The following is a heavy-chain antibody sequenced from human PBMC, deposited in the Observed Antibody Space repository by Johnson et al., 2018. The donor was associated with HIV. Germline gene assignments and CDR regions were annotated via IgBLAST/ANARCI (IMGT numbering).Heavy chain of an antibody. CDR3: TSTFDMVPTGRSYDAFDI. V-gene: IGHV3-73*01. J-gene: IGHJ3*02. D-gene: IGHD5-12*01. Sequence: EQLVESGGGLAQPGGSLRLSCAASGITVSSNYMSWVRQASGKGLEWVGRIRNKANTYATAYAASVKGRFTIPRDDSTNTAYLQMNSLTTEDTAVYYCTSTFDMVPTGRSYDAFDIWGQGTMVTVSS. CDR2: IRNKANTYAT. CDR1: GITVSSNY.